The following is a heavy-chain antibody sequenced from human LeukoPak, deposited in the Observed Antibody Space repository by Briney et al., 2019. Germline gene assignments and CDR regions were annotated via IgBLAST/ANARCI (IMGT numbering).Heavy chain of an antibody. CDR2: IYIDGST. CDR3: TTYGSGRKFDY. V-gene: IGHV3-53*01. J-gene: IGHJ4*02. D-gene: IGHD3-10*01. Sequence: GGSLRLSCAASGFTVSGNYMTWVRQAPGKGLEWVSVIYIDGSTYYADSVQGRFSISRDNSKNTVYLQMNSLRAEDTAVYYCTTYGSGRKFDYWGQGILVTVSS. CDR1: GFTVSGNY.